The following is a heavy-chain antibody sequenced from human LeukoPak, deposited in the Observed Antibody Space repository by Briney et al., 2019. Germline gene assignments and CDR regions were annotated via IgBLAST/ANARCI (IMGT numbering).Heavy chain of an antibody. D-gene: IGHD3-3*01. J-gene: IGHJ3*02. CDR2: ISAYNGNT. Sequence: GASVKVSCKASGYTFTSYGISWVRQAPGQGLEWMGWISAYNGNTNYAQKLQGRVTMITDTSTSTAYMELRSLRSDDTAVYYCARVLVGVVIIGAFDIWGQGTMVTVSS. CDR1: GYTFTSYG. CDR3: ARVLVGVVIIGAFDI. V-gene: IGHV1-18*01.